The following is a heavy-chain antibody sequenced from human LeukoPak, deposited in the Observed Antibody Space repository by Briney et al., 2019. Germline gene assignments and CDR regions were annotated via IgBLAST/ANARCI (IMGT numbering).Heavy chain of an antibody. J-gene: IGHJ4*02. D-gene: IGHD1-1*01. V-gene: IGHV3-23*01. CDR1: GFTFSSYA. CDR2: ISGNGGST. Sequence: GGSLRLSCAASGFTFSSYAMSWVRQAPGKGLEWVSGISGNGGSTYYADSVEGRFTISRDNSKNTLWLQMNSLRADDTAVYYCARSLKWNLVGFDYWGQGILVTVSS. CDR3: ARSLKWNLVGFDY.